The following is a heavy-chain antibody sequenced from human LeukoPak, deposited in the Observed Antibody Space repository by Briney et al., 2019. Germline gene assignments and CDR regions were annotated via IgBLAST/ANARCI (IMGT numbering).Heavy chain of an antibody. D-gene: IGHD5-18*01. CDR3: AGDLGHDSYLQLWFPIDY. V-gene: IGHV3-74*01. CDR1: GFTFSSYW. CDR2: INSDGSST. J-gene: IGHJ4*02. Sequence: LGGSLRLSCAASGFTFSSYWMHWVRQAPGKGLVWVSRINSDGSSTSYADSVKGRFTISRDNAKNTLYLQMNSLRAEDTAVYYCAGDLGHDSYLQLWFPIDYWGQGTLVTVSS.